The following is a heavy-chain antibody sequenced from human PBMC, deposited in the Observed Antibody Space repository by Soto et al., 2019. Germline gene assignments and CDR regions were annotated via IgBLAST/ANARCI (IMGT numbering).Heavy chain of an antibody. V-gene: IGHV5-10-1*01. CDR3: ASSPRGYCSSTSCRELGNYYGMDV. D-gene: IGHD2-2*01. CDR1: GYSFTSYW. J-gene: IGHJ6*02. CDR2: FVPSVSYT. Sequence: GESLKISCKGSGYSFTSYWISWVRQMPGKGLEWMGRFVPSVSYTNYSPSFQGHVTISADKSISTAYLQWSSLKASDTAMYYCASSPRGYCSSTSCRELGNYYGMDVWGQGTTVTVSS.